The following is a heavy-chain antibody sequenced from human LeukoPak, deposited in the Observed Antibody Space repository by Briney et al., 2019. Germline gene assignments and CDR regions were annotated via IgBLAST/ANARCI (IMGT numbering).Heavy chain of an antibody. D-gene: IGHD4-23*01. CDR2: ISGSGGST. CDR3: AKRGGKLAARAFDY. J-gene: IGHJ4*02. V-gene: IGHV3-23*01. CDR1: GFTFSSYA. Sequence: GGSLRLSCAASGFTFSSYAMSWVRQAPGKGLEWVSAISGSGGSTYYADSVKGRFTISRDNSKNMLYLQMDSLRAEDTAVYYCAKRGGKLAARAFDYWGQGTLVTVSS.